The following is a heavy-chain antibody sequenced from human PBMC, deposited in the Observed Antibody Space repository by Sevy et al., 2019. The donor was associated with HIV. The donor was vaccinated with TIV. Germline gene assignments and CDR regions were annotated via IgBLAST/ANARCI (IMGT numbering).Heavy chain of an antibody. CDR2: IYYSGST. CDR3: ARHWGGYGDPRELEH. Sequence: SETLSLTCTVSGGSISSSSYYWGWIRQPPGKGLEWIGSIYYSGSTYYNPSLKSRVTITVDTSKTQFSLKLSSETAADTAVYYCARHWGGYGDPRELEHWGQGTLVTVSS. J-gene: IGHJ1*01. V-gene: IGHV4-39*01. D-gene: IGHD4-17*01. CDR1: GGSISSSSYY.